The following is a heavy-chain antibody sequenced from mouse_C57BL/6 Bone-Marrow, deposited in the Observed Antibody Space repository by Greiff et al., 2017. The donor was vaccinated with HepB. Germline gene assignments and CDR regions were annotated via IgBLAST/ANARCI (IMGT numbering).Heavy chain of an antibody. V-gene: IGHV1-64*01. D-gene: IGHD6-1*01. J-gene: IGHJ3*01. CDR2: IHPNSGST. CDR3: ARQDPLFAY. CDR1: GYTFTSYW. Sequence: VKLMESGAELVKPGASVKLSCKASGYTFTSYWMHWVKQRPGQGLEWIGMIHPNSGSTNYNEKFKSKATLTVDKSSSTAYMQLSSLTSEDSAVYYCARQDPLFAYWGQGTLVTVSA.